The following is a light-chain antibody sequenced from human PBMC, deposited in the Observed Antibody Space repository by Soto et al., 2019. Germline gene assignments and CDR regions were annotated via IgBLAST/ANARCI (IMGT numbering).Light chain of an antibody. Sequence: DIQMTQSPSTLSASVGDRVPITCRASQSISRWLAWHQQKPGKAPRLLIYDASNWQRGVPSRFSGSGSGTEFTLTIASLQPEDFATYYCQQYNDYSGMFGQGTKVDIK. CDR1: QSISRW. CDR3: QQYNDYSGM. V-gene: IGKV1-5*01. CDR2: DAS. J-gene: IGKJ1*01.